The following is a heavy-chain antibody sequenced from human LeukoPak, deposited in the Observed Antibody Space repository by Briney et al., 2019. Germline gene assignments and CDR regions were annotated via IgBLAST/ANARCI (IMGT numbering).Heavy chain of an antibody. J-gene: IGHJ6*02. CDR3: ARVGLWLSSSNYGMDV. D-gene: IGHD5-18*01. V-gene: IGHV1-2*06. CDR2: INPNSGGT. Sequence: ASVKVSCKASGYTFAGYYMHWVRQAPGQGLEWMGRINPNSGGTNYAQKFQGRATMTRDTSTSTAYMELRSLRSDDTAVYYCARVGLWLSSSNYGMDVWGQGTTVTVSS. CDR1: GYTFAGYY.